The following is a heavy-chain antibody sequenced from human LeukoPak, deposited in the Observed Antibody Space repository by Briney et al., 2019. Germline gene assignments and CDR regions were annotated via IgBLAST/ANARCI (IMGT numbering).Heavy chain of an antibody. J-gene: IGHJ4*02. CDR3: ARVPLRFLEPFDY. Sequence: SETLSLTCTVYGGSFNGYYWSWIRQPPGKGLEWIGETSHSGTTNYNPSLTSRVTMSLDTSKNHFSLNLSSVTAADTAVYYCARVPLRFLEPFDYWGQGTLVTVSS. D-gene: IGHD3-3*01. CDR2: TSHSGTT. V-gene: IGHV4-34*01. CDR1: GGSFNGYY.